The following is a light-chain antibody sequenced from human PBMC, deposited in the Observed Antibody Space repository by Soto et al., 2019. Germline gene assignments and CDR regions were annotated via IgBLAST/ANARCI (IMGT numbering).Light chain of an antibody. CDR3: QQYNSWPPIT. CDR2: GAS. J-gene: IGKJ5*01. Sequence: EVVMTQSPGTLSVSPGERATLSCRASESVSSNLAWYQQRPGQAPRLVIYGASTRATGIPDRFSGGGSGTEFTLTISSLQSEDLAVYYCQQYNSWPPITFGQGTRLDIK. V-gene: IGKV3-15*01. CDR1: ESVSSN.